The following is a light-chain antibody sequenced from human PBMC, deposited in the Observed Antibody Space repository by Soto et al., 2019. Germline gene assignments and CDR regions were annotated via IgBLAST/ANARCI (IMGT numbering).Light chain of an antibody. Sequence: EVVMTQSPATLSVSPGERATLSCRASQSVGSNLAWYQQKPGQAPRLLIYAASTRATGVPARFSGSGSGTEFTLTISSLQSEDFAVYYCQQYNNWPPITFGQGTRLEIK. J-gene: IGKJ5*01. CDR1: QSVGSN. CDR3: QQYNNWPPIT. V-gene: IGKV3-15*01. CDR2: AAS.